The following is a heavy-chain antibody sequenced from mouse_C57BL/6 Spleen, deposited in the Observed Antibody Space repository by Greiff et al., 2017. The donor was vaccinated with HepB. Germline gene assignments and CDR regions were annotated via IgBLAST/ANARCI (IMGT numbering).Heavy chain of an antibody. CDR3: TRGGSRTWGFFDY. Sequence: QVQLKESGAELVRPGASVTLSCKASGYTFTDYEMHWVKQTPVHGLEWIGAIDPETGGTAYNQKFKGKAILTADKSSSTAYMELRSLTSEDSAVYYCTRGGSRTWGFFDYWGQGTTLTVSS. J-gene: IGHJ2*01. CDR1: GYTFTDYE. V-gene: IGHV1-15*01. CDR2: IDPETGGT.